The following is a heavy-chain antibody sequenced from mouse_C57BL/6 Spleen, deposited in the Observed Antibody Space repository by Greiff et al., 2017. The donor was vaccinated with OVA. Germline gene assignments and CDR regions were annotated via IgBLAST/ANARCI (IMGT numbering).Heavy chain of an antibody. Sequence: QVQLQQPGAELVRPGSSVKLSCKASGYTFTSYWMDWVKQRPGQGLAWIGNIYPSDSETHYNQKFKDKATLTVDKSSSTAYMQLSSLTSEDSAVYYCAREGKGDYFDYWGKGTTLTVSS. CDR2: IYPSDSET. CDR1: GYTFTSYW. D-gene: IGHD1-3*01. V-gene: IGHV1-61*01. CDR3: AREGKGDYFDY. J-gene: IGHJ2*01.